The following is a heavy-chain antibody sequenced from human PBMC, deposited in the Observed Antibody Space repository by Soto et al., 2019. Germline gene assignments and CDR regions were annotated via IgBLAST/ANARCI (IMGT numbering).Heavy chain of an antibody. V-gene: IGHV3-23*01. CDR3: AKPLGIAAQEYYFDY. J-gene: IGHJ4*02. CDR2: ISGSGGST. D-gene: IGHD6-13*01. CDR1: GFTFSSYA. Sequence: PGGSLRLSCAASGFTFSSYAISWVRQAPGKGLEWVSAISGSGGSTYYADSVKGRFTISRDNSKNTLYLQMNSLRAEDTAVYYCAKPLGIAAQEYYFDYWGQGTLVTVSS.